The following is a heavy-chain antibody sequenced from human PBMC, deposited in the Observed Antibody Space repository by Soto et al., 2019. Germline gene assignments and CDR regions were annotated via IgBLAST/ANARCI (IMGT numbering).Heavy chain of an antibody. Sequence: QVQLAESGGGVVQPGRTLRLSCAASGFTFSNYGMHWVRQAPGEGLEWVALIWYDGSDKYYEESVKGRFTISRDNSKNTLYLQINRLRVEDTAVYYCARVPHYGSGKAFDYWGQGTLVTVSS. CDR2: IWYDGSDK. V-gene: IGHV3-33*01. D-gene: IGHD3-10*01. CDR1: GFTFSNYG. CDR3: ARVPHYGSGKAFDY. J-gene: IGHJ4*02.